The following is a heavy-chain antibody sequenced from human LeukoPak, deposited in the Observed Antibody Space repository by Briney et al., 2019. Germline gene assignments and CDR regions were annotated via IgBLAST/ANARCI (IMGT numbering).Heavy chain of an antibody. CDR2: IYDSGYT. J-gene: IGHJ6*03. V-gene: IGHV4-39*07. D-gene: IGHD3-16*01. CDR1: GGSISSNSYY. Sequence: SETLSLTCTVSGGSISSNSYYWGWIRQPPGKGWDWIGSIYDSGYTTYSPSLGSRVTISVDTSKNQFSLNLSSVTAADTAVYYCARETSQKGAHYMDVWGKGTTITISS. CDR3: ARETSQKGAHYMDV.